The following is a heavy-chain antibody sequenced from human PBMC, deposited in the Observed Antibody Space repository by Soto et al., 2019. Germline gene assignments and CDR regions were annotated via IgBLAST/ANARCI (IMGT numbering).Heavy chain of an antibody. CDR1: GGSITSSSYY. Sequence: QLHLRESGPGLVKPSETLSLTCTVSGGSITSSSYYWGWIRQPPGKGLEWIGSIYYSGSTYYNPSLKSRVTLSVDTSKNQFSLMLSSVTAADTAVYYCATQEVGGTYVYTFDPWGQGTLVTVSS. CDR3: ATQEVGGTYVYTFDP. J-gene: IGHJ5*02. CDR2: IYYSGST. V-gene: IGHV4-39*01. D-gene: IGHD1-26*01.